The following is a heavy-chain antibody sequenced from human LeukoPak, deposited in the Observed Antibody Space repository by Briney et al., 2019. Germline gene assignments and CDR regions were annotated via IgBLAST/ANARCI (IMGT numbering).Heavy chain of an antibody. V-gene: IGHV4-34*01. Sequence: SETLSLTCAVYGGSFSGYYWSWIRQPPGKGLEWIGEINHSGSTKYNPSLKSRVTISADTSENQFSLKLTSVTAADTAVYYYARGPYSSSWHSPLDYWGQGALVTVSS. CDR1: GGSFSGYY. J-gene: IGHJ4*02. D-gene: IGHD6-13*01. CDR3: ARGPYSSSWHSPLDY. CDR2: INHSGST.